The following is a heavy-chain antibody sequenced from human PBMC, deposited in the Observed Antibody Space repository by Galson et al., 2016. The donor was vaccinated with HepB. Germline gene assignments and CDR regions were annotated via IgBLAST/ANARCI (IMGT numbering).Heavy chain of an antibody. J-gene: IGHJ4*02. CDR1: GVVVSNLG. Sequence: SVRLPCADAGVVVSNLGLRWVRQAPGKELECVARNSTRRTTYYSDSVQGRFTISRDNSNNTLYLQMNGLRAEDTAVYYCAKERLVRRIFDHGGQGTLLTVSS. CDR3: AKERLVRRIFDH. CDR2: NSTRRTT. V-gene: IGHV3-23*01. D-gene: IGHD1-1*01.